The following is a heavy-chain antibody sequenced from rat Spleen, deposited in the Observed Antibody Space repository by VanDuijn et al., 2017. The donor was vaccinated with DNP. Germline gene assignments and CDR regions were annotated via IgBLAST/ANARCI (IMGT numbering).Heavy chain of an antibody. CDR3: ARRTTGIGFDY. J-gene: IGHJ2*01. D-gene: IGHD1-9*01. Sequence: EVRLVESGGDLVQPGRSLKLSCAASGFTFSDYNMAWVRQAPTKGLEWVASITSSGVSTYYPDSVKGRFTISRDNAKSTLYLQMNSLRSEDMATYYCARRTTGIGFDYWGQGVMVTVSS. CDR1: GFTFSDYN. CDR2: ITSSGVST. V-gene: IGHV5-25*01.